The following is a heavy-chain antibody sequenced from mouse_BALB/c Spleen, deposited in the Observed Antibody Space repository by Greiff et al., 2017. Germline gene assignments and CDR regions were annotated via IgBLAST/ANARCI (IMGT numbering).Heavy chain of an antibody. V-gene: IGHV5-6-5*01. CDR2: ISSGGST. J-gene: IGHJ3*01. CDR1: GFTFSSYA. CDR3: ARWGTTVRFAY. D-gene: IGHD1-1*01. Sequence: EVKVVESGGGLVKPGGSLKLSCAASGFTFSSYAMSWVRQTPEKRLEWVASISSGGSTYYPDSVKGRFTISRDNARNILYLQMSSLRSEDTAMYYCARWGTTVRFAYWGQGTLVTVSA.